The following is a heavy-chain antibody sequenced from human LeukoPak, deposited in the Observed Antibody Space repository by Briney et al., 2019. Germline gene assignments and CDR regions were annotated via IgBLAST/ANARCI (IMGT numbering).Heavy chain of an antibody. V-gene: IGHV3-21*01. CDR3: ARDQRIGRITMLHYFDY. J-gene: IGHJ4*02. CDR2: ISSSSSYI. D-gene: IGHD3-10*01. Sequence: PGGSLRLSCAASGFTFSSYSMNWVRQAPGKGLEWVSSISSSSSYIYYADSVKGRFTISRDNAKNSLYLQMNSLRAEDTAVYYCARDQRIGRITMLHYFDYWGQGTLVTVSS. CDR1: GFTFSSYS.